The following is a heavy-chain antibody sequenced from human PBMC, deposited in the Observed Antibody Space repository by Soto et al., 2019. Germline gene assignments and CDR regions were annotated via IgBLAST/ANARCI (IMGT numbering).Heavy chain of an antibody. J-gene: IGHJ4*02. Sequence: ASVKVSCKVSGYTLTELSMHWVRQAPGKGLEWMGGFDPEDGETIYAQKFQGRVTMTEDTSTDTAYMELSSLRSEDTAVYYCATGSATLFPAPGIAAAGTPVYWGQGTLVTVSS. V-gene: IGHV1-24*01. CDR2: FDPEDGET. CDR3: ATGSATLFPAPGIAAAGTPVY. CDR1: GYTLTELS. D-gene: IGHD6-13*01.